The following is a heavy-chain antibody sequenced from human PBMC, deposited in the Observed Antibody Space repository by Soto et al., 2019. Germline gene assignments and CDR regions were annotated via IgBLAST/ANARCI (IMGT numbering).Heavy chain of an antibody. V-gene: IGHV2-5*01. CDR3: TLRQDTSRGPIY. Sequence: SGPTLVNPTQTLALTCTVSGFSLTTRGMTLGWIRQPPGKAPEWLALSTQYSPSLQSRLTFTEDTSKNQVVLTMTNMDPVDTATYYCTLRQDTSRGPIYWGQGIVVTVSS. J-gene: IGHJ4*02. CDR2: ST. CDR1: GFSLTTRGMT. D-gene: IGHD6-13*01.